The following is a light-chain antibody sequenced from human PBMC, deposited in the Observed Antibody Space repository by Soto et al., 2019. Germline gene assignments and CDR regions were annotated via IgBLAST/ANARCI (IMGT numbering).Light chain of an antibody. CDR2: DVS. Sequence: QLVLTQPASVSGSPGQSITISCTGTSSDVGGYNYVSWYQQHPGKAPKLMIYDVSNRPSGVSNRFSGSKSGNTASLTISGRQAEDEADYYCSSYTSSSTVVFGGGTKLTVL. V-gene: IGLV2-14*01. CDR3: SSYTSSSTVV. J-gene: IGLJ2*01. CDR1: SSDVGGYNY.